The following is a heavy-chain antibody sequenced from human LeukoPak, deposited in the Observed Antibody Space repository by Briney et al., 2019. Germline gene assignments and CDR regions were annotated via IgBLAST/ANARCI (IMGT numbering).Heavy chain of an antibody. CDR3: AREPKQQPNFIQGYAFDT. CDR1: GYSISSGYY. CDR2: IYHSGST. V-gene: IGHV4-38-2*02. D-gene: IGHD6-13*01. J-gene: IGHJ3*02. Sequence: PSETLSLTCSVSGYSISSGYYWGWIRQPPGKGLEWIGSIYHSGSTYYNPSLKSRVTISVDTSKNQFSLKLSSVTAADTAVYYCAREPKQQPNFIQGYAFDTWGQGTMVTVSS.